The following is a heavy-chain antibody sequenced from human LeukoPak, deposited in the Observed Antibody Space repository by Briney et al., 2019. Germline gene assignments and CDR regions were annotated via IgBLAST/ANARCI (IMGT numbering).Heavy chain of an antibody. V-gene: IGHV3-21*01. D-gene: IGHD4-11*01. Sequence: RAGGSLRLSCAASGFTFSSYSMNWVRQAPGKGLEWVSSISSSSSYIYYADSVKGRFTISRDNSKNTLYLQMNSLRAEDTAVYYCARDLESGVRFPYSNYIPGLDYWGQGTLVTVSS. CDR1: GFTFSSYS. CDR3: ARDLESGVRFPYSNYIPGLDY. CDR2: ISSSSSYI. J-gene: IGHJ4*02.